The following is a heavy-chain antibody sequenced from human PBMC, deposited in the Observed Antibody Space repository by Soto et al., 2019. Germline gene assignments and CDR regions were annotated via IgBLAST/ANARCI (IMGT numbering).Heavy chain of an antibody. Sequence: GGSLRLSCVASGFIFSDYAMTWIRQAPGKGLEWVATISATGGNIEYRESLKGRFTISRDNSKKMVYLQINGLTADDTAVYYCAKVAGGLGYFDLWGRGTLVTVSS. CDR1: GFIFSDYA. D-gene: IGHD3-16*01. CDR2: ISATGGNI. V-gene: IGHV3-23*01. CDR3: AKVAGGLGYFDL. J-gene: IGHJ2*01.